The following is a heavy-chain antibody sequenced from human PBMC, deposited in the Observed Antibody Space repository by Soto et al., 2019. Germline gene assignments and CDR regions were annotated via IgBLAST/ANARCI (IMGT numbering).Heavy chain of an antibody. V-gene: IGHV3-23*01. J-gene: IGHJ4*02. CDR3: AKVIQIFGVAGVSHYLDN. CDR1: GFRFGSYS. CDR2: ISSRGDDT. D-gene: IGHD3-3*01. Sequence: PGASLRLSCAASGFRFGSYSMSWVLQATGKGLEWVSTISSRGDDTYYADSVRGHFTISRDNSKNSLYLDLNRLRAEDTAIYYCAKVIQIFGVAGVSHYLDNWGQGSLVTVSS.